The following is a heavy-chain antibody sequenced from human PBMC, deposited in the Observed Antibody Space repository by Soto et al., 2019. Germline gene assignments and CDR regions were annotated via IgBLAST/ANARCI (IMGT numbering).Heavy chain of an antibody. J-gene: IGHJ4*02. CDR3: ARGGDYDGTFDY. V-gene: IGHV4-31*03. D-gene: IGHD4-17*01. CDR2: IYYSGST. Sequence: PSETLSPTCTVSGDSISSNGYYWSWIRQHPGKGLEWIGYIYYSGSTYYNPSLKSRVTISLDTSKKQFSLKLSSVTAADTAGYHCARGGDYDGTFDYWGQGTLVTVSS. CDR1: GDSISSNGYY.